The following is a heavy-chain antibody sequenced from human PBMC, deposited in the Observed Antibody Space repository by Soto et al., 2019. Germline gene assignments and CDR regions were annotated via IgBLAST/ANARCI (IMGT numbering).Heavy chain of an antibody. D-gene: IGHD3-3*01. CDR3: AGGGLSSGHFLDDFDMDV. CDR1: GYTLASFG. J-gene: IGHJ6*02. V-gene: IGHV1-18*01. Sequence: ASVKVSCKASGYTLASFGVSWVRQAPGQGLEWMGRVSVYSVYTKYSQKLQGRVTMTIDTYTTTAYTELRSLRPDDTAFYCCAGGGLSSGHFLDDFDMDVWGQGTTVTVSS. CDR2: VSVYSVYT.